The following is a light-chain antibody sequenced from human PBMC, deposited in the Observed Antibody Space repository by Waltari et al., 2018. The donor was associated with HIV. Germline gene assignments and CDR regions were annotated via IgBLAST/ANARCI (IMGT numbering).Light chain of an antibody. Sequence: QSALTQPRSVSGSPGQSVTISCTGTSSDVGAKNYVSWYQQNPGKAPALLIFDVSQRPSVVPDRFSGSKSGNTASLTISGLQAVDEADYYCCSYAGKYTWVFGTGTKVTVL. V-gene: IGLV2-11*01. CDR3: CSYAGKYTWV. CDR2: DVS. CDR1: SSDVGAKNY. J-gene: IGLJ1*01.